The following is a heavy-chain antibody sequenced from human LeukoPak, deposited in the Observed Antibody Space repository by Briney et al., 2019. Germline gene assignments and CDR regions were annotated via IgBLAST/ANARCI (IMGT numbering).Heavy chain of an antibody. CDR3: AKGPLRRLGACDI. Sequence: TSETLSLTCAVYGGSFSGYYWTWIRQPPGKGLEWIGEINHSGSTYYNPSLKSRVTISVDTSKNQFSPKLSSVTAADTAVYYCAKGPLRRLGACDIWGQGTMVTVSS. CDR2: INHSGST. CDR1: GGSFSGYY. D-gene: IGHD6-6*01. V-gene: IGHV4-34*01. J-gene: IGHJ3*02.